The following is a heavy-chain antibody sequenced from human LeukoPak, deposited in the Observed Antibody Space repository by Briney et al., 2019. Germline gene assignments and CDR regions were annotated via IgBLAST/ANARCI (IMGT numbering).Heavy chain of an antibody. V-gene: IGHV3-21*01. CDR2: ISSSSSYI. CDR1: GFTFGDYA. Sequence: PGGSLRLSCTASGFTFGDYAMSWFRQAPGKGLEWVSSISSSSSYIYYADSVKGRFTISRDNAKNSLYLQMNSLRAEDTAVYYCARAVDDYSNYWGQTFFYYYYYMDVWGKGTTVTVSS. J-gene: IGHJ6*03. CDR3: ARAVDDYSNYWGQTFFYYYYYMDV. D-gene: IGHD4-11*01.